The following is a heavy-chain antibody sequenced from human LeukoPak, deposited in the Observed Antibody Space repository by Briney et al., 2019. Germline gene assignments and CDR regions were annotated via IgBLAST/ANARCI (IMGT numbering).Heavy chain of an antibody. CDR3: ARAFSRDGYNHDY. D-gene: IGHD5-24*01. J-gene: IGHJ4*02. V-gene: IGHV3-21*01. CDR2: ISSSSSYI. Sequence: PGGSLRLSCAASGFTFSSYSMNWVRQAPGKGLEWVSSISSSSSYIYYADSVKGRFTISRDNAKNSLYPQMNSLRAEDTTVYYRARAFSRDGYNHDYWGQGTLVTVSS. CDR1: GFTFSSYS.